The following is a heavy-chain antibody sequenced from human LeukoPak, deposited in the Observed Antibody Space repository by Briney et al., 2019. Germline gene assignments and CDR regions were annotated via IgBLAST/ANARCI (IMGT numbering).Heavy chain of an antibody. V-gene: IGHV1-18*01. Sequence: GASVKVSCKASGYTFTSYGISWVRQAPGQGLEWMGWISAYNDNTNYAQKLQGRVTMTTDTSTSTAYMELRSLRSDDTAVYHCARVHYDILTGYSYFDYWGQGTLVTVSS. D-gene: IGHD3-9*01. CDR2: ISAYNDNT. CDR3: ARVHYDILTGYSYFDY. J-gene: IGHJ4*02. CDR1: GYTFTSYG.